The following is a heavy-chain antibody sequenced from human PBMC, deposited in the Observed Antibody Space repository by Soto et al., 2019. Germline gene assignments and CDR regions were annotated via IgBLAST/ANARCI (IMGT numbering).Heavy chain of an antibody. V-gene: IGHV3-49*04. CDR1: GFTFGDYA. Sequence: GGSLRLSCTASGFTFGDYAMSWVRQAPGKGLEWVGFIRSKAYGGTTEHAASVKGRFTISRDDSKSIAYLQMNSLKTEDTAVYYCTRGGPGRAFDIWGQGTMVTVSS. D-gene: IGHD2-15*01. CDR3: TRGGPGRAFDI. CDR2: IRSKAYGGTT. J-gene: IGHJ3*02.